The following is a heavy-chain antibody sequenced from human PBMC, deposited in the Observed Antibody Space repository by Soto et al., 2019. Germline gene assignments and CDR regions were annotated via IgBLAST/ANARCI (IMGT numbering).Heavy chain of an antibody. V-gene: IGHV3-23*01. CDR3: AKGPHAMAGPPDY. Sequence: EVQVLESGGGLVQPGGSLRLSCAASGFTFRNFAMNWVRQAPGRGLEWVSGVSGSGDSSYYADSVKGRFTTSRDNSKNTVYPQMNSLRVVDTAVYYCAKGPHAMAGPPDYWGQGTLVTVSS. CDR1: GFTFRNFA. J-gene: IGHJ4*02. CDR2: VSGSGDSS. D-gene: IGHD6-19*01.